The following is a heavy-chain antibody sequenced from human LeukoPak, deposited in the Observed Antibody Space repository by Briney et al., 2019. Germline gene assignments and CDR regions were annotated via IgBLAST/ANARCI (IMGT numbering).Heavy chain of an antibody. J-gene: IGHJ3*02. CDR3: TKSDGYGLIRI. D-gene: IGHD3-10*01. Sequence: SETLSLTCTVSGDSITGYYWGRIRQPPGKGLEWIGNIYYTGNTYYNASLKSRVTISVDTSKNQFSLKVISMTAADTAVYYCTKSDGYGLIRICGRGTMVTVSS. CDR2: IYYTGNT. CDR1: GDSITGYY. V-gene: IGHV4-39*07.